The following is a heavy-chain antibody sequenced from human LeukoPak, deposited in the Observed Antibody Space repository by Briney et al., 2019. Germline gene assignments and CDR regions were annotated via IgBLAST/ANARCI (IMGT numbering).Heavy chain of an antibody. CDR1: GFTFSNYW. D-gene: IGHD6-6*01. CDR2: INLDGSQK. J-gene: IGHJ3*02. CDR3: GRVGGRSKAAKGDAFDI. Sequence: PGGSLRLSCAASGFTFSNYWMAWVRRAPGKGPEWVANINLDGSQKYYVDSVKGRFTISRDNAENSLYLQMDSLRAEDTAVYYCGRVGGRSKAAKGDAFDIWGQGTMVVVSS. V-gene: IGHV3-7*01.